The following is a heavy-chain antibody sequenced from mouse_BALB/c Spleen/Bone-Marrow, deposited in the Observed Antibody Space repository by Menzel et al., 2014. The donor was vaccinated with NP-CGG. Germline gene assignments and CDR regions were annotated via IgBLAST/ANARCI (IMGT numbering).Heavy chain of an antibody. V-gene: IGHV1-5*01. CDR3: TKITAATGYFDV. D-gene: IGHD1-2*01. Sequence: VQLQQSGTVLARPGASVKMSCKASGYTFTSYWMHWVKQRPGQGLEWIGAIYPGNSDTSYNQKFKGKAKLTAVTSTSTAYMELSSLTSEDSAVYYCTKITAATGYFDVWGAGTTVTVSS. J-gene: IGHJ1*01. CDR2: IYPGNSDT. CDR1: GYTFTSYW.